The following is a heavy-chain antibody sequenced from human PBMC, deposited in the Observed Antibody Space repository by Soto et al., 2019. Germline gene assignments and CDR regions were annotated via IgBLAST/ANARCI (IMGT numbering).Heavy chain of an antibody. D-gene: IGHD6-25*01. J-gene: IGHJ6*02. Sequence: SVKVSCKASGGTFSSYAISWVRQAPGQGLEWMGGIIPIFGTANYAQKFQGRVTITADESTSTAYMELSSLRSEDTAVYYCAGEAGYNYYYGMDVWGQGTTVTVSS. CDR2: IIPIFGTA. V-gene: IGHV1-69*13. CDR1: GGTFSSYA. CDR3: AGEAGYNYYYGMDV.